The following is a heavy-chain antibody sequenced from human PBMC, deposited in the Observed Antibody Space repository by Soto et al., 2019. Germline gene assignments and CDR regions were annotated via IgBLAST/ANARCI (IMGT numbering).Heavy chain of an antibody. D-gene: IGHD2-2*01. CDR2: MNPNSGNT. CDR1: GYTFTSYD. J-gene: IGHJ5*02. V-gene: IGHV1-8*01. Sequence: ASVKVSCKASGYTFTSYDINWVRQATGQGLEWMGWMNPNSGNTGYAQKFQGRVTMTRNTSISTAYMELSSLRSEDTAVYYCARGTHRYCSSTSCYDNWLDPCGQGTLVTVYS. CDR3: ARGTHRYCSSTSCYDNWLDP.